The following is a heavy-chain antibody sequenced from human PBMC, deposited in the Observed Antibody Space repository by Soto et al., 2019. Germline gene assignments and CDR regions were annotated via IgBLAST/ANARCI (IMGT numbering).Heavy chain of an antibody. CDR1: GGSITSSSYY. J-gene: IGHJ6*02. V-gene: IGHV4-39*01. CDR3: ARGLDYYYYGMDV. CDR2: IYYSGST. Sequence: SETLSLTCTVSGGSITSSSYYWGWIRQPPGKGLEWIGTIYYSGSTYYNPSLKSRVAISVDTSKNQFSLNLSSVTAADTAVYYCARGLDYYYYGMDVWGQGTTVTSP.